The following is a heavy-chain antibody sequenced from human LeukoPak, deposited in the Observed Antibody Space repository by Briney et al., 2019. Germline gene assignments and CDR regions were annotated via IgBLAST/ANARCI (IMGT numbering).Heavy chain of an antibody. CDR1: GFTFSDYY. CDR2: ISYTGTYI. Sequence: GGSLRLSCAASGFTFSDYYMNWIRQAPGKGLEWVSSISYTGTYIYYADSVKGRFTISRDNAQNSLYLQMNSLRAEDTAIYYCVRDRGTYRPIDYWGQGTLVTVSS. V-gene: IGHV3-11*01. J-gene: IGHJ4*02. D-gene: IGHD1-26*01. CDR3: VRDRGTYRPIDY.